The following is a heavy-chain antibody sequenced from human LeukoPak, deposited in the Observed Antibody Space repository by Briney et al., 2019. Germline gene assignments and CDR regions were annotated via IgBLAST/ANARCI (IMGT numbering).Heavy chain of an antibody. J-gene: IGHJ4*02. Sequence: SGGSLTLSCAVSGFTFTTYSMNWVRQAPGKGLEWVSSITSSSTSMYCADSVKGRFTISRDNDKNSLYLQMNSLRAEDTAVYYCARTYYDILTGYNPYFDYWGQGTLVTVSS. D-gene: IGHD3-9*01. CDR1: GFTFTTYS. CDR2: ITSSSTSM. CDR3: ARTYYDILTGYNPYFDY. V-gene: IGHV3-21*01.